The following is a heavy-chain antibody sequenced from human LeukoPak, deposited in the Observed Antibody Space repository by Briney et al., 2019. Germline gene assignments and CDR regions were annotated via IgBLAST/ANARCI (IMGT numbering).Heavy chain of an antibody. Sequence: GGSLRLSCAGSGFTFSSHWMHWVRQAPGKGLEWVSRISNDGSSTNHADSVKGRFTISRDNAKDTVYLQMRSLRVEDTAVYYCARGVGRGSYFPNWFDPWGQGILVTVSS. CDR1: GFTFSSHW. CDR2: ISNDGSST. D-gene: IGHD3-10*01. CDR3: ARGVGRGSYFPNWFDP. J-gene: IGHJ5*02. V-gene: IGHV3-74*01.